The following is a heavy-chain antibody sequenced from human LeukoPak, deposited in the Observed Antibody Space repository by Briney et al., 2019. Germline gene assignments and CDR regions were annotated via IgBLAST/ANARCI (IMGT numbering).Heavy chain of an antibody. Sequence: ASVKVSCKASGYTFTSYGISWVRQAPGQGLEWMGWISAYNGNTNYAQKLQGRVTMTTDTSTSTAYMELRSLRSDDTAVNYCARDPIAVAGAHYFDYWGQGTLVTVSS. CDR1: GYTFTSYG. V-gene: IGHV1-18*01. CDR3: ARDPIAVAGAHYFDY. D-gene: IGHD6-19*01. CDR2: ISAYNGNT. J-gene: IGHJ4*02.